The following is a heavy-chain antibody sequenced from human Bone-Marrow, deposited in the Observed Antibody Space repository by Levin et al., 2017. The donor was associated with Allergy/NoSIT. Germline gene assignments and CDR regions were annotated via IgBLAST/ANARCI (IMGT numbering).Heavy chain of an antibody. D-gene: IGHD6-13*01. CDR3: ARIAAAGFDY. V-gene: IGHV3-7*01. J-gene: IGHJ4*02. Sequence: GGSLRLSCAASGFTSSSYWMSWVRQAPGKGLEWVANIKQDGSEKYYVDSVKGRFTISRDNARNSLYLQMNSLRAEDTAVYDCARIAAAGFDYWGQGTLVTVSS. CDR2: IKQDGSEK. CDR1: GFTSSSYW.